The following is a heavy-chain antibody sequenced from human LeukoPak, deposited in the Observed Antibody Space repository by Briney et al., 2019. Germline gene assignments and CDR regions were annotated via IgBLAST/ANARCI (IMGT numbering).Heavy chain of an antibody. Sequence: SETLSLTCAVYGGSFSGYYWSWIRQPPGKGLEWIGEINHSGSTNYNPSLKSRVTISVDTSKNQFSLKLSSVTAADTAVYYCARLDYYYYAMDVWGKGTTVTVSS. CDR2: INHSGST. CDR3: ARLDYYYYAMDV. V-gene: IGHV4-34*01. CDR1: GGSFSGYY. J-gene: IGHJ6*04.